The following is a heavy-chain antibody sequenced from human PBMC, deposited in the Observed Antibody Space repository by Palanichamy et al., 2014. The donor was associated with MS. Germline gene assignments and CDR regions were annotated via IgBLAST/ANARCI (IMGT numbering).Heavy chain of an antibody. D-gene: IGHD6-19*01. CDR3: ARSVTGRLDY. Sequence: QVQLQQSGPGLLKPSQTLSLTCAISGDSVSSNSVAWHWIRRSPSSGLEWLGRTYYRSKWSDDYAVSVKGRMTINPDTSKNHLSLQLNSVTPEDTAVYYCARSVTGRLDYWGQGTLVTVSS. J-gene: IGHJ4*02. V-gene: IGHV6-1*01. CDR1: GDSVSSNSVA. CDR2: TYYRSKWSD.